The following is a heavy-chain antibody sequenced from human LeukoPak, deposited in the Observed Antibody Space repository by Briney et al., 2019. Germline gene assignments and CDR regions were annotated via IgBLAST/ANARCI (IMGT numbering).Heavy chain of an antibody. D-gene: IGHD6-19*01. CDR3: VKGACSSGCSGNH. CDR1: GFAFSDSE. CDR2: ITDSYNT. V-gene: IGHV3-23*01. Sequence: GGSLRLSCAASGFAFSDSEMYWVRQAPGKGLECVSVITDSYNTYYGDSVKGRFTVSRDNYRKTLYLKLNSMRVDDTDLYYCVKGACSSGCSGNHWGQGTRVIVSS. J-gene: IGHJ5*02.